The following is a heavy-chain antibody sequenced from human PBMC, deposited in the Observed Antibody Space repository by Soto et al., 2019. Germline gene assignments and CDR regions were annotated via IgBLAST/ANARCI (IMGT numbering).Heavy chain of an antibody. CDR3: ARAGDYDFWSGYSNDAFDI. J-gene: IGHJ3*02. V-gene: IGHV4-59*01. CDR2: IYYSGST. Sequence: SETLSLTCTVSSGSMSGYYWNWIRQPPGKGLEWIGYIYYSGSTNYNPSLKSRVTISVDTSKNQFSLRLSSVTAADTAVYYCARAGDYDFWSGYSNDAFDIWGQGTMVTVSS. CDR1: SGSMSGYY. D-gene: IGHD3-3*01.